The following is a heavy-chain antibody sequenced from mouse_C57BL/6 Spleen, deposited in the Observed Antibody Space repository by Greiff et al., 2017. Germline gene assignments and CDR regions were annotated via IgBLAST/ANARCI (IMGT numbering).Heavy chain of an antibody. CDR1: GFTFSSYT. CDR2: ISGGGGNT. V-gene: IGHV5-9*01. Sequence: EVQLQESGGGLVKPGGSLKLSCAASGFTFSSYTMSWVRQTPEKRLEWVATISGGGGNTYYPDSVKGRFTISRDNAKNTLYLQMSSLRSEDTALYYCSRDYGSSLYYFDYWGQGTTLTVSS. J-gene: IGHJ2*01. CDR3: SRDYGSSLYYFDY. D-gene: IGHD1-1*01.